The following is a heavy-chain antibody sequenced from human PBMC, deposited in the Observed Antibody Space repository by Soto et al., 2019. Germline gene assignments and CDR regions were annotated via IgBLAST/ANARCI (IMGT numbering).Heavy chain of an antibody. Sequence: ASVKVSCTASGGTFSSNTISWVRQAPGQGLEWMGRIIPILGIANYAQKFQGRVTITADKSTSTAYMELSSLRSEDTAVYYCAREYSSSIGLPDYWGQGTLVTVSS. J-gene: IGHJ4*02. CDR3: AREYSSSIGLPDY. CDR2: IIPILGIA. D-gene: IGHD6-6*01. V-gene: IGHV1-69*02. CDR1: GGTFSSNT.